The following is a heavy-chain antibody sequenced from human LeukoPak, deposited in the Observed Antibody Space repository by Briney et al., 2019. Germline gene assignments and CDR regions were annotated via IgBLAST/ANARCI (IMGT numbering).Heavy chain of an antibody. J-gene: IGHJ4*02. Sequence: SETLSLTCAVYGGSFSGYYWSWIRQPPGKGLEWIGEINHSGSTNYNPSLKSRVTISVDTSKNQFSLKLSSVTAADTAVYYRARVGVLYDILTGYPTPFEDWGQGTLVTVSS. CDR1: GGSFSGYY. V-gene: IGHV4-34*01. CDR2: INHSGST. CDR3: ARVGVLYDILTGYPTPFED. D-gene: IGHD3-9*01.